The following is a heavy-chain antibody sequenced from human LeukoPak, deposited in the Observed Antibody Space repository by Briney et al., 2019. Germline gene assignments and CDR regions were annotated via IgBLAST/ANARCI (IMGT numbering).Heavy chain of an antibody. Sequence: NPGGSLRLSCAASGFTFSDYYMSWIRQAPGKGLEWVSYISGSGSTIYYADSVKGRFTISRDNAKNSLYLQMNSLRAEDTAVYYCARGSKGVLLWFGESVAEAFDIWGQGTMVTVSS. CDR2: ISGSGSTI. J-gene: IGHJ3*02. D-gene: IGHD3-10*01. V-gene: IGHV3-11*04. CDR3: ARGSKGVLLWFGESVAEAFDI. CDR1: GFTFSDYY.